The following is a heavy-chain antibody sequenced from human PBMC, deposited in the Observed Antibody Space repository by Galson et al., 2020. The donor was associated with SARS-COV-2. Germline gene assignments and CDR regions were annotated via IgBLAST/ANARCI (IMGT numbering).Heavy chain of an antibody. Sequence: TGGSLRLSCGASGLSFRSYTMNWVRQAPGGGLQWVSRISFTSSYIYYADSVKGRFTISRDNAKNSLFLQMDGLTVDDTAVYYCARAGYSTSWYRFDSWGQGTLVTVSS. CDR2: ISFTSSYI. CDR1: GLSFRSYT. CDR3: ARAGYSTSWYRFDS. V-gene: IGHV3-21*01. J-gene: IGHJ4*02. D-gene: IGHD6-13*01.